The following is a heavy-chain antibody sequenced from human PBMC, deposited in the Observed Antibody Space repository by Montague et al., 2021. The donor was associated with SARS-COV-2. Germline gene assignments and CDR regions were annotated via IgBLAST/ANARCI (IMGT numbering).Heavy chain of an antibody. CDR1: GDSVASNSAA. Sequence: RAISGDSVASNSAAWIWIRQSPSRGLEWLARTYYRSKWYNEYAVSVKSRINIIPDTSKNHLSLQVNSVTPEDTAVYYCAREGEWELQGPRHSSFYFAMDVWGQGPSATVSS. J-gene: IGHJ6*02. CDR2: TYYRSKWYN. CDR3: AREGEWELQGPRHSSFYFAMDV. D-gene: IGHD1-26*01. V-gene: IGHV6-1*01.